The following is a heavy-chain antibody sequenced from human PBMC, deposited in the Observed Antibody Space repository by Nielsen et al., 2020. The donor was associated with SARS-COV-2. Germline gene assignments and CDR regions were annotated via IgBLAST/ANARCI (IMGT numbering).Heavy chain of an antibody. CDR3: AREYMVYGGTSGGDAFDI. CDR1: GFTFSSYA. Sequence: GGSLRLSCAASGFTFSSYAMSWVRQAPGKGLEWVSGISWNSGSIGYADSVKGRFTISRDNAKNTLYLQMNSLRAEDTAVYYCAREYMVYGGTSGGDAFDIWGQGTMVTVSS. CDR2: ISWNSGSI. D-gene: IGHD4-23*01. J-gene: IGHJ3*02. V-gene: IGHV3-23*01.